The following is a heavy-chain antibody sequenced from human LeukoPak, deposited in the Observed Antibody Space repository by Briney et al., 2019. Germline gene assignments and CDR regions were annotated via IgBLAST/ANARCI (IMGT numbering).Heavy chain of an antibody. J-gene: IGHJ6*03. CDR3: AKSWGSSGTINYYYYYMDV. V-gene: IGHV3-23*01. D-gene: IGHD6-6*01. CDR2: ITASGVNA. CDR1: GFTFSNYA. Sequence: PGGSLRLSCAASGFTFSNYAMSWVRQAPGTGLEWVSAITASGVNAYYADSVKGRFTMSRDNSKNTLYLQMNSLRAEDTAVYYCAKSWGSSGTINYYYYYMDVWGKGTTVLVSS.